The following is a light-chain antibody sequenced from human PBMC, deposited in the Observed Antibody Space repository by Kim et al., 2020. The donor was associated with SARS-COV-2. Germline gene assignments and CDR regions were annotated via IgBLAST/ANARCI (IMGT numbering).Light chain of an antibody. CDR2: GKN. Sequence: SELTQDPAVSVASGQTVRITCQGDSLRSYYASWYQQKPGQAPVLVIYGKNNRPSGIPDRFSGSSSGNTASLTITGAQAEDEADYYCKSRDSSGKVVFGGGTQLTVL. CDR3: KSRDSSGKVV. CDR1: SLRSYY. V-gene: IGLV3-19*01. J-gene: IGLJ2*01.